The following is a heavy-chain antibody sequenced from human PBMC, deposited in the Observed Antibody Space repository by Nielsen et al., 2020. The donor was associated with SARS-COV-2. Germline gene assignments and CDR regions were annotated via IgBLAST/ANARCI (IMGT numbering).Heavy chain of an antibody. D-gene: IGHD3-3*01. CDR2: INSDGSST. V-gene: IGHV3-74*01. CDR3: ARDPPLGYTIFGVVTVLHGMDV. Sequence: WIRQPPGKGLVWVSRINSDGSSTSYADSVKGRFTISRDNAKNTLYLQMNSLRAEDTAVYYCARDPPLGYTIFGVVTVLHGMDVWGQGTTVTVSS. J-gene: IGHJ6*02.